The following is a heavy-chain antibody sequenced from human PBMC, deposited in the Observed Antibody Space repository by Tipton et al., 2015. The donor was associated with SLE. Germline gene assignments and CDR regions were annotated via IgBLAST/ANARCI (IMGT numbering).Heavy chain of an antibody. CDR1: GGSISSGGFS. CDR3: ARSRIAVAGSYFDY. Sequence: TLSLTCAVSGGSISSGGFSWSWIRQPPGKGLEWIGYIFHSGSSYYNPSLKSRVTISVDTSKNQFSLQLNSVTLEDTAVYYCARSRIAVAGSYFDYWGQGTLVTVSS. J-gene: IGHJ4*02. D-gene: IGHD6-19*01. CDR2: IFHSGSS. V-gene: IGHV4-30-2*01.